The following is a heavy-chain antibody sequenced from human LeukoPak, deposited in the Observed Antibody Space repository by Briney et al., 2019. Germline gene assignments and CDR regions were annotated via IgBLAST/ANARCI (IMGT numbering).Heavy chain of an antibody. J-gene: IGHJ4*02. CDR3: ARDRGGSYYLDY. CDR2: IYYGGST. V-gene: IGHV4-30-4*01. D-gene: IGHD3-16*01. Sequence: PSQTLSLTCTVSGGSISNSDYYWSWIRQTPGKGLEWIGYIYYGGSTYYNPSLKSRVTMSVDTSKSQFSLKLSSVTAADTAIYYCARDRGGSYYLDYWGQGTLVPVSS. CDR1: GGSISNSDYY.